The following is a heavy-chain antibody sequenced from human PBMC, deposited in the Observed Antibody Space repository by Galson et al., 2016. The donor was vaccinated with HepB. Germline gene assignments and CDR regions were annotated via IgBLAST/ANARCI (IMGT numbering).Heavy chain of an antibody. Sequence: TLSLTCTVSGASISSGGYFWNWIRQHPVKGLEWLGYIYSSGSAYYNPSLKSRTTISIDTSKNQSSLKVNSVTAADTAVYYRARDMGGIDPWGQGTLVTVSS. V-gene: IGHV4-31*03. CDR3: ARDMGGIDP. D-gene: IGHD3-16*01. CDR2: IYSSGSA. J-gene: IGHJ5*02. CDR1: GASISSGGYF.